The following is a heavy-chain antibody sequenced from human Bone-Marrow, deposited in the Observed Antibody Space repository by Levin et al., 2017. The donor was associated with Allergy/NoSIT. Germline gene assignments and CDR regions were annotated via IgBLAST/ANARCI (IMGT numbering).Heavy chain of an antibody. CDR3: AKDVLWFAEYTLKGDGFDV. CDR2: ISGTGGRT. J-gene: IGHJ3*01. CDR1: GFTFSRHA. D-gene: IGHD3-10*01. Sequence: GESLKISCAASGFTFSRHAMNWVRQAPGRGLEWVSSISGTGGRTDYADSVKGRFTISRDNSQNTLHLQMHSLRAEDTAVYFCAKDVLWFAEYTLKGDGFDVWGQGTLVTVSS. V-gene: IGHV3-23*01.